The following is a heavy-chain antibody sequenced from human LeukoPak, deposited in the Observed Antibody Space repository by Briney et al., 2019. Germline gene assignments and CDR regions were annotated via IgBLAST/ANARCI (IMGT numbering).Heavy chain of an antibody. CDR2: IYYSGST. D-gene: IGHD3-10*01. CDR3: ARESGQVDY. Sequence: SETVSLTCTVSGGSITTVNYYWGWIRQPPGKGLEWIGSIYYSGSTYYNPSLKSRVTMSVDTSKNQFSLKLSSVTAADTAVYYCARESGQVDYWGQGTLVTVSS. J-gene: IGHJ4*02. V-gene: IGHV4-39*07. CDR1: GGSITTVNYY.